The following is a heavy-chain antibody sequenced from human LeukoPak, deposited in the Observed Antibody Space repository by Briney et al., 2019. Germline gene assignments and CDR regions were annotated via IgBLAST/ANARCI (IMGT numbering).Heavy chain of an antibody. D-gene: IGHD2-2*01. CDR2: ISYSGTT. V-gene: IGHV4-59*01. Sequence: PSETLSLTCTVSGGSISSSYWSWIRQPPGKGLEWLGYISYSGTTNTNPSLKSRVSISVDTPKNQVALKLSSMTAADTAVYHCARDVVPASIAFGYWGQGTLVTVSS. J-gene: IGHJ4*02. CDR3: ARDVVPASIAFGY. CDR1: GGSISSSY.